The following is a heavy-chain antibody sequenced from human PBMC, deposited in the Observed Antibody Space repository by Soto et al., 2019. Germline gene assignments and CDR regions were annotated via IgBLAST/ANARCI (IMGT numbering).Heavy chain of an antibody. V-gene: IGHV5-51*01. Sequence: GESLKISCKASGSIFSSYSIGWVRQMPGKGLEWVGNLHSGHSSATYSPSFQGHVNISVDKSINTAYLQWSSPKASDTAFYYCRTWTSSHWFDYLGERTLLPVCS. J-gene: IGHJ4*02. CDR1: GSIFSSYS. CDR3: RTWTSSHWFDY. CDR2: LHSGHSSA. D-gene: IGHD2-2*01.